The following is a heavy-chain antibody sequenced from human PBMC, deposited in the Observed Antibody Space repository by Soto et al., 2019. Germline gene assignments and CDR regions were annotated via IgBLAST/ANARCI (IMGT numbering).Heavy chain of an antibody. Sequence: GASVKVSCKASGGTFSSYAISWLRQAPGQGLEWMGGIIPIFGTANYAQKFQGRVTITADESTSTAYMELSSLRSEDTAVYYCARGGYSYGETPFYDYWGQGTLVTVSS. D-gene: IGHD5-18*01. V-gene: IGHV1-69*13. J-gene: IGHJ4*02. CDR3: ARGGYSYGETPFYDY. CDR1: GGTFSSYA. CDR2: IIPIFGTA.